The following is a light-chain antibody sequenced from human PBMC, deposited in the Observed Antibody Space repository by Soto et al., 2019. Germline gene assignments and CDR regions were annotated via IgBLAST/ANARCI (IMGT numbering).Light chain of an antibody. CDR1: QSVSGS. CDR2: DAS. J-gene: IGKJ3*01. CDR3: QQRSKWPHIFT. V-gene: IGKV3-11*01. Sequence: EIVLTQSPATLSLSPGERATISCRASQSVSGSLAWYQQKPGQAPRLLIYDASNRAAGIPARFSGSGSGTDFTLTISSLEPEDFAVYYCQQRSKWPHIFTFGPGTKVDIK.